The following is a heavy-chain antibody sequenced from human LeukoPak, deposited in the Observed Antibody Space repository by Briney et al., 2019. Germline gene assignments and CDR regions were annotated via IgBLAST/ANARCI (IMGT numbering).Heavy chain of an antibody. J-gene: IGHJ6*02. CDR2: INPNSGGT. Sequence: GASVKVSCKASGYTFTGYYMHWVRQAPGQGLEWMGWINPNSGGTNYAQKFQGRVTMTRDTSISTAYMELSRLRSDDTAVYYCARGGAAGYSRAQWSPGYYYYGMDVWGQGTTVTVSS. CDR1: GYTFTGYY. D-gene: IGHD6-13*01. V-gene: IGHV1-2*02. CDR3: ARGGAAGYSRAQWSPGYYYYGMDV.